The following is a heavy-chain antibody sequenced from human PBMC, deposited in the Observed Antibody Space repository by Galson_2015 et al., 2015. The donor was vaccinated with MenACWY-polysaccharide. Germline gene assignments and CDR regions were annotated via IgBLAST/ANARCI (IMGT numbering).Heavy chain of an antibody. CDR2: IRTQSEGRT. D-gene: IGHD1-14*01. J-gene: IGHJ4*02. CDR3: TADVPEPLSQIDY. CDR1: GYTFNSAW. Sequence: SLRLSCAGSGYTFNSAWMNWVRQAPGKGLEWVACIRTQSEGRTAYATPVKGRFTISRDDSNNALYLHMNNLKPEDTAMYYCTADVPEPLSQIDYWGQGTLVTVSS. V-gene: IGHV3-15*01.